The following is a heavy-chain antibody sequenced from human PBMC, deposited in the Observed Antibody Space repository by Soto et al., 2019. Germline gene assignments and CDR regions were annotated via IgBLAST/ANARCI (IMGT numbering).Heavy chain of an antibody. J-gene: IGHJ5*02. V-gene: IGHV1-69*04. Sequence: SVKVSCKASGGTFSSYTISCVRQAPGQGLEWMGRIIPILGIANYAQKFQGRVTITADKSTSTAYMELSSLRSEDTAVYYCARDTGYDILTGFPPHWFDPWGQGTLVTVSS. CDR2: IIPILGIA. D-gene: IGHD3-9*01. CDR3: ARDTGYDILTGFPPHWFDP. CDR1: GGTFSSYT.